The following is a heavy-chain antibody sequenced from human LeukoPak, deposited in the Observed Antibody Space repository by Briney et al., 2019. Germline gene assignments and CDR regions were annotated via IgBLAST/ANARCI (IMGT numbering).Heavy chain of an antibody. Sequence: ASVKVSCKASGYTFTSYGISWVRQAPGQGLEWMGWISAYNGNTNYGQKLQGRVTMTTDTSTSTAYMELRSLRSDDTAVYYCARVPRSIGVVITEGHWGQGTLVTVSS. CDR3: ARVPRSIGVVITEGH. D-gene: IGHD3-3*01. CDR2: ISAYNGNT. J-gene: IGHJ4*02. CDR1: GYTFTSYG. V-gene: IGHV1-18*01.